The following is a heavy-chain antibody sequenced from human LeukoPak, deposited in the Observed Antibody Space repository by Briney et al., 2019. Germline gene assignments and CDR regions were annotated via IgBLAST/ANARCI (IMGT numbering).Heavy chain of an antibody. J-gene: IGHJ4*02. D-gene: IGHD3-3*01. Sequence: PGGSLRLSCGASGFPLSSYPISWVRRAPGKGREWVSLFSGNAGSTYYADSVKGRFTISRDITKNTLYLQMNSLRAEDTATYFCVKDGLQSSEWSPPLNYWGQGTLVTVSS. CDR3: VKDGLQSSEWSPPLNY. CDR2: FSGNAGST. V-gene: IGHV3-23*01. CDR1: GFPLSSYP.